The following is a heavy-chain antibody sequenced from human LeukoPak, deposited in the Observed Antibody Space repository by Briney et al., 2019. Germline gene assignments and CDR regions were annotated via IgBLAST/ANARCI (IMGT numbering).Heavy chain of an antibody. CDR1: GFTVSSNY. CDR2: ILYDGTNK. D-gene: IGHD3-16*01. CDR3: AKDDDWGRYKH. V-gene: IGHV3-30*02. J-gene: IGHJ1*01. Sequence: PGGSLRLSCAASGFTVSSNYMSWVRQAPGQGLEWVAFILYDGTNKYYADSVKGRFTISRDNSKNTLSLQMNSLRAEDTAVYYCAKDDDWGRYKHWGQGTLVTVPS.